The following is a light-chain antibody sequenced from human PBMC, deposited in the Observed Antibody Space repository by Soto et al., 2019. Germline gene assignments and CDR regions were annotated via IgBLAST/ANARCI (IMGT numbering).Light chain of an antibody. Sequence: QSALTQPPSASGSPGQSVTISCTGTSSDVGGYNYVSWYQQHPGKAPKLMICEVSKRPSGVPDRFSGSKSGNTASLTVSGLQAEEEADYYCSSYAGSSWVFGGGTKL. CDR2: EVS. V-gene: IGLV2-8*01. CDR3: SSYAGSSWV. CDR1: SSDVGGYNY. J-gene: IGLJ3*02.